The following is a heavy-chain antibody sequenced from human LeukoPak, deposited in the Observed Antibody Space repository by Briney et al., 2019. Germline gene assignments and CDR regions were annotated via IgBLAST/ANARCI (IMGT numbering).Heavy chain of an antibody. J-gene: IGHJ6*02. V-gene: IGHV3-30*18. CDR2: ISYDGSNK. CDR3: AKADSGSYYNYYYYGMDV. Sequence: GGSLRLSCAASGFTFSSYGMHWVRQAPGKGLEWVAVISYDGSNKYYADSVKGRFTISRDNSKNTLYLQMNSPRAEDTAVYYCAKADSGSYYNYYYYGMDVWGQGTTVTVSS. CDR1: GFTFSSYG. D-gene: IGHD1-26*01.